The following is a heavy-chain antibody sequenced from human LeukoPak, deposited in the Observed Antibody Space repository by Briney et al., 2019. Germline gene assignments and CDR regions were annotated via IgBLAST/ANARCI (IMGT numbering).Heavy chain of an antibody. CDR3: AGDYYGSGSYYRWFDP. CDR1: GYTFTGYY. CDR2: INPNRGGT. J-gene: IGHJ5*02. Sequence: ASVKVSCKASGYTFTGYYMHWVRQAPGQGLEWMGWINPNRGGTNYAQKFQGWVTMTRDTSISTAYMELSRLRSDDTAVYYCAGDYYGSGSYYRWFDPWGQGTLVTVSS. V-gene: IGHV1-2*04. D-gene: IGHD3-10*01.